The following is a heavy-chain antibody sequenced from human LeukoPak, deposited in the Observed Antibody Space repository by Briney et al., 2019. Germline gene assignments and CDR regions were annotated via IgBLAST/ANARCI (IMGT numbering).Heavy chain of an antibody. CDR1: GFTFSSYC. J-gene: IGHJ4*02. Sequence: GGSLRLACAASGFTFSSYCMHWVRQAPGKGLVWVSRINSDGSSTFYADSVKGRFTTSRDNAENTVYLQMNSLRADDTAVYYCARIPGGSGSQYDYWGQGTLVIVSS. CDR3: ARIPGGSGSQYDY. CDR2: INSDGSST. D-gene: IGHD3-10*01. V-gene: IGHV3-74*01.